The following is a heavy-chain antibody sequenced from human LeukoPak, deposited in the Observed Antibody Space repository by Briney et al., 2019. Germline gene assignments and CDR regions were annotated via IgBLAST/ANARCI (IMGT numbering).Heavy chain of an antibody. CDR2: INSGSTYT. CDR1: GFTFSSYA. V-gene: IGHV3-21*01. J-gene: IGHJ4*02. D-gene: IGHD1-1*01. Sequence: KPGGSLRLSCAASGFTFSSYAMSWVRQAPGKGLEWVSSINSGSTYTYYTESVKGRFTVSRDNAKNSLFLQMNSLRAEDTAIYYCARSLTTLTYEGYWGQGTLVTVSS. CDR3: ARSLTTLTYEGY.